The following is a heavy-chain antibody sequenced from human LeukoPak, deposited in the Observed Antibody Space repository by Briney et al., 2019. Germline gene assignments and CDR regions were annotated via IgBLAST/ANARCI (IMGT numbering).Heavy chain of an antibody. CDR1: GGTFSSYA. V-gene: IGHV1-69*04. CDR3: ARDSDDGYNED. CDR2: IIPILGIA. Sequence: GASVKVFSMASGGTFSSYAISWVRQPPGQGLEWMGRIIPILGIANYAQKFQGRVTITADKSTSTAYMELSSLRSEDTAVYYCARDSDDGYNEDWGQGTLVTVSS. D-gene: IGHD5-24*01. J-gene: IGHJ4*02.